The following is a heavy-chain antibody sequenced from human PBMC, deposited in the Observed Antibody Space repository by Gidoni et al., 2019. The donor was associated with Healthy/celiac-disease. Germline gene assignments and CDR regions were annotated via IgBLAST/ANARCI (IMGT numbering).Heavy chain of an antibody. V-gene: IGHV6-1*01. CDR3: ARGDSSKGAKHYYYYYGMDV. Sequence: QVQLQQSGPGLVKPSQTLSLTCAISGDSVPSNSAAWNCIRQSPSRGLEWLGRTYYRSKWYNDYAVSVKSRITINPDTSKNQFSLQLNSVTPEDTAVYYCARGDSSKGAKHYYYYYGMDVWGQGTTVTVSS. CDR1: GDSVPSNSAA. D-gene: IGHD6-13*01. CDR2: TYYRSKWYN. J-gene: IGHJ6*02.